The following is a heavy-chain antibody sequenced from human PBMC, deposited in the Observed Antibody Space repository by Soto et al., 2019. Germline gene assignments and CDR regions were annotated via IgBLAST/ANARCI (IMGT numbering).Heavy chain of an antibody. CDR1: GYSFTTYW. CDR3: ARPTASTPRLDDPFDT. Sequence: GESLKISCKGSGYSFTTYWLAWVRQMPGKGLEYMGIIYPGDSDTRYSPSFQGHVTISADKSISTAYLQWTSLKASDSAIYYCARPTASTPRLDDPFDTWGQGTMVTVSS. V-gene: IGHV5-51*01. J-gene: IGHJ3*02. D-gene: IGHD2-21*01. CDR2: IYPGDSDT.